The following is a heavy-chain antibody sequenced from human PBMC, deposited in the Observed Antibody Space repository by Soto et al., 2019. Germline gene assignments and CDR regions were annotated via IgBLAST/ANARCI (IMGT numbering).Heavy chain of an antibody. CDR2: IYYSGST. V-gene: IGHV4-59*01. CDR3: ARGPLYNWNYVDY. Sequence: PSETLSLTCTVSGGSISIYYWSWIRQPPGKGLEWIGYIYYSGSTNYNPSLKSRVTISVDTSKNQFSLKLSSVTAADTAVYYCARGPLYNWNYVDYWGQGTLVTVSS. CDR1: GGSISIYY. J-gene: IGHJ4*02. D-gene: IGHD1-20*01.